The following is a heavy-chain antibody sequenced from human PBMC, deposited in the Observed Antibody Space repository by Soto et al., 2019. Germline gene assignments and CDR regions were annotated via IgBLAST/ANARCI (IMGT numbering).Heavy chain of an antibody. Sequence: ETLSLSCRVSGASISGSYWSWIRQSPGKGLEWLGYVYYTGSTNYSPSLRSRVSISVDTSKNEFSLRLSSVTAADTAVYFCARSVAVPGAHIDYWGQGTQVTVSS. CDR2: VYYTGST. V-gene: IGHV4-59*01. D-gene: IGHD6-19*01. CDR1: GASISGSY. J-gene: IGHJ4*02. CDR3: ARSVAVPGAHIDY.